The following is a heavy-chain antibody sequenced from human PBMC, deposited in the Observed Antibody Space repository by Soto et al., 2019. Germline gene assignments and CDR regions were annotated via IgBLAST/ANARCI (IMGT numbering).Heavy chain of an antibody. CDR1: GYTFTSYD. CDR2: MNPNSGNT. J-gene: IGHJ4*02. CDR3: ARVLGSSSWYPADY. Sequence: ASVKVSCKASGYTFTSYDINWVRQATGQGLEWMGWMNPNSGNTGYAQKFQGRVTMTRNTSISTAYMELSSLRSEDTAVYYCARVLGSSSWYPADYWGQGTLVTVSS. V-gene: IGHV1-8*01. D-gene: IGHD6-13*01.